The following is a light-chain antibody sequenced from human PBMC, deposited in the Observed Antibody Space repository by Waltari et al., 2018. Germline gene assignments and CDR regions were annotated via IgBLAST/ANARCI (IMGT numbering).Light chain of an antibody. Sequence: QSVLTQPPSASGTPGQRVTISCSGSSSNLGSNVVNWYQQVPGTTLKLLIYRNDQRPSGVPDRFSGSKSGTSASLAISGLRPEDEAEYYCASWDDSLNGRWEFGGGTKVTVL. J-gene: IGLJ3*02. CDR3: ASWDDSLNGRWE. CDR2: RND. V-gene: IGLV1-44*01. CDR1: SSNLGSNV.